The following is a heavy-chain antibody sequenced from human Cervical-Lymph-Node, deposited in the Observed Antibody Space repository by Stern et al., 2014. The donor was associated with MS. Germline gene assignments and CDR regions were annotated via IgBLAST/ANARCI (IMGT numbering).Heavy chain of an antibody. J-gene: IGHJ4*02. D-gene: IGHD1-1*01. CDR1: GFTLSRYW. CDR2: MNNEGSPT. V-gene: IGHV3-74*01. CDR3: ARDVQGDGNYNLEQ. Sequence: EVQLVESGGGLVQPGESLRLSCAASGFTLSRYWMHWVRPAPGKGLGWISRMNNEGSPTSYADSVKGRFTISRDNAKNMAYLQLNSLRVDDAGVYFCARDVQGDGNYNLEQWGQGTLVTVSS.